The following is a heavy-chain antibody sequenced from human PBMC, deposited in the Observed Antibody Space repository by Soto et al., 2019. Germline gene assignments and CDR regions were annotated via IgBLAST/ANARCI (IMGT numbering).Heavy chain of an antibody. Sequence: SETLSLTCSVSGGSINNNYYYWGWVRQPPGKGLEWIASVSFSGTTYYSPSLRGRITASIDTSRNQFSLKLISVTAADTAVYYCATDLLTAVAGEEDYWGQGTLVTVSS. CDR1: GGSINNNYYY. CDR3: ATDLLTAVAGEEDY. CDR2: VSFSGTT. J-gene: IGHJ4*02. D-gene: IGHD6-19*01. V-gene: IGHV4-39*02.